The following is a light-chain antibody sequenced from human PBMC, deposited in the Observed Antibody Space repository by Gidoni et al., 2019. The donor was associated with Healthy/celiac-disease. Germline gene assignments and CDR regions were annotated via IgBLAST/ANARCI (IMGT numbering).Light chain of an antibody. V-gene: IGKV1-9*01. J-gene: IGKJ3*01. CDR1: QGISSY. CDR2: AAS. CDR3: QQLNSYLFT. Sequence: DIQLTQSPSFLSASVGDRVTITCRASQGISSYLAWYQQKPGKAPKLLIYAASTLQSGVPSRFSGSGSGTEFILTISSLQPEDLATYYCQQLNSYLFTFGPGTKVDIK.